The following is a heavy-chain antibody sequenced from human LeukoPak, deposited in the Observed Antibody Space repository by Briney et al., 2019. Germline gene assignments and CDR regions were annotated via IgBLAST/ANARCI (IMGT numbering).Heavy chain of an antibody. V-gene: IGHV1-69*04. CDR2: IIPILGIA. Sequence: SVNLSCKASGGTFSSYAISWVRQAPGQGLEWMGRIIPILGIANYAQKFQGRVTITADKSTSTAYMELSSLRSEDTAVYYCARGFKREQQLVRAAFDIWGQGTMVTVSS. D-gene: IGHD6-13*01. CDR1: GGTFSSYA. CDR3: ARGFKREQQLVRAAFDI. J-gene: IGHJ3*02.